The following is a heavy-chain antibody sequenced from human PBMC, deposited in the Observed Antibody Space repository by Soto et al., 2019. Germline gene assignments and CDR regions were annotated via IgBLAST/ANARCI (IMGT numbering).Heavy chain of an antibody. V-gene: IGHV1-3*01. CDR3: ARVPGYSIGDL. Sequence: QVQLVQSGAEVKKPGASVKVSCKASGYTFTSYAMHWVRQAPGQRLEWMGWINAGNGNTKYSQKFQGRVTITRDSSASTAYMELSSLRSEDTAVYYCARVPGYSIGDLWGRGTLVTVSS. CDR2: INAGNGNT. J-gene: IGHJ2*01. CDR1: GYTFTSYA. D-gene: IGHD2-21*01.